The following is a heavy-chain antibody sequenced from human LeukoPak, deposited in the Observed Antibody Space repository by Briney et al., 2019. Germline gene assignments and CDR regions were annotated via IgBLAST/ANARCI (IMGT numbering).Heavy chain of an antibody. CDR3: ARGSGASGIYGMDV. CDR2: INPNSGVT. Sequence: ASVKVSCKASGYTFTGYYMHWVRQAPGQGLEGMGWINPNSGVTNYAQKFQGRVTMTRDTSIRTAYMELSRLRSDDTAVYYCARGSGASGIYGMDVWGQGTTVTVSS. V-gene: IGHV1-2*02. D-gene: IGHD3-10*01. CDR1: GYTFTGYY. J-gene: IGHJ6*02.